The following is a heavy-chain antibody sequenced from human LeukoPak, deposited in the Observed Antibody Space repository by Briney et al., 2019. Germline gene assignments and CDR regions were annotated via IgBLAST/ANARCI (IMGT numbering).Heavy chain of an antibody. D-gene: IGHD2-15*01. J-gene: IGHJ6*03. CDR2: IAGSSSPI. V-gene: IGHV3-48*04. CDR3: ARAVVPYYYYMDV. Sequence: GGSLRLSCVASGLNFSPYGMNWVRQAPGKGLEWISYIAGSSSPIQYADSVKGRFTISRDNARNSVYLQMNSLRVEDTAVYYCARAVVPYYYYMDVWGKGTTVTVSS. CDR1: GLNFSPYG.